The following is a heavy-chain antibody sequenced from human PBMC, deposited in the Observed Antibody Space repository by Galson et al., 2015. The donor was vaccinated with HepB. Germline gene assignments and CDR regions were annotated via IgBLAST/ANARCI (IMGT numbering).Heavy chain of an antibody. Sequence: SVKVSCKASGYTFTGYYMHWVRQAPGQGLEWMGRINPNSGGTNYAQKFQGRVTMTRDTSISTAYMELSRLRSDDTAVYYCARGDGGYSYGYDYWGQGTLSPSPQ. J-gene: IGHJ4*02. CDR3: ARGDGGYSYGYDY. CDR2: INPNSGGT. D-gene: IGHD5-18*01. V-gene: IGHV1-2*06. CDR1: GYTFTGYY.